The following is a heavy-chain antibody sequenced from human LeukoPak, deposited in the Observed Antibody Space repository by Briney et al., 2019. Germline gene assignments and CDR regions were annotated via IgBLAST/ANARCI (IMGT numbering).Heavy chain of an antibody. CDR1: GGTFSSYA. D-gene: IGHD4-17*01. V-gene: IGHV1-69*01. Sequence: GASVKVSCKASGGTFSSYAISWVRQAPGQGLEWMGGIIPIFGTANYAQKFQGRVTITADESTSTAYMELSSLRSEYTAVYYCASSLHYGDYYGNWSLPGDYYYYYYMDVWGKGTTVTVSS. CDR3: ASSLHYGDYYGNWSLPGDYYYYYYMDV. J-gene: IGHJ6*03. CDR2: IIPIFGTA.